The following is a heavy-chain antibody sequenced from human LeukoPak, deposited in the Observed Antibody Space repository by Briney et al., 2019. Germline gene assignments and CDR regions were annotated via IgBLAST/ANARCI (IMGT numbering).Heavy chain of an antibody. CDR1: GGSISSGGYY. Sequence: PSETLSLTCTVSGGSISSGGYYWSWIRQHPGKGLEWIGYIYYSGSTYYNPSLKSRVTISVDTSKNQFSLKLSSVTAADTAVYYCARRGAVFFGVVIYAFDIWGQGTMVTVSS. J-gene: IGHJ3*02. D-gene: IGHD3-3*01. CDR2: IYYSGST. CDR3: ARRGAVFFGVVIYAFDI. V-gene: IGHV4-31*03.